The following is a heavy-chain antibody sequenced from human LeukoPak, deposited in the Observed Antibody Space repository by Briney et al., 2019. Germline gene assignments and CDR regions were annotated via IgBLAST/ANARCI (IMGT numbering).Heavy chain of an antibody. J-gene: IGHJ5*02. CDR3: ARDHGYCSSTSCYDGWFDP. D-gene: IGHD2-2*03. Sequence: HPGGSLRLSCAASGFTFSSYAMSWVRQAPGKGLEWVSAISGSGGSTYYADSVKGRFTISRDNSKNTLYLQMNSLRAEDTAVYYCARDHGYCSSTSCYDGWFDPWGQGTLVTVSS. CDR1: GFTFSSYA. V-gene: IGHV3-23*01. CDR2: ISGSGGST.